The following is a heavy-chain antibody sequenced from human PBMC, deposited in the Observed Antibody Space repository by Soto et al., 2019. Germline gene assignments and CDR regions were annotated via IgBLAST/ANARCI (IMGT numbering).Heavy chain of an antibody. CDR3: AAEVSCSWSISYVMDV. CDR2: IVVGSGNT. CDR1: GFTFTSSA. J-gene: IGHJ6*02. V-gene: IGHV1-58*01. D-gene: IGHD6-13*01. Sequence: SVKVACKASGFTFTSSAVQWVRQARGERLEWIGWIVVGSGNTNYAQKFQERVTITRDMSTSTAYMELSSLRSEDTAVYYCAAEVSCSWSISYVMDVWGQGTTVTVSS.